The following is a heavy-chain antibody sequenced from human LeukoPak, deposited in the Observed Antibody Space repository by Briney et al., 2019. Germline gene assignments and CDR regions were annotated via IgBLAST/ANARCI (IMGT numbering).Heavy chain of an antibody. CDR3: ARAFYDFWSGPNWFDP. J-gene: IGHJ5*02. Sequence: PSETLSLTCTVSGGSISSYYWSWIRQPPGKGLEWIGYIYYSGSTNYNPSLKSRVTISVDTSKNQFSLKLSSVTAADTAVYYCARAFYDFWSGPNWFDPWGQGTLVTVSP. CDR1: GGSISSYY. V-gene: IGHV4-59*13. D-gene: IGHD3-3*01. CDR2: IYYSGST.